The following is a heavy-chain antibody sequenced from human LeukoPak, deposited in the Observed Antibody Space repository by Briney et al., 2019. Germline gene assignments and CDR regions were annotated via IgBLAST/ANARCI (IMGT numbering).Heavy chain of an antibody. CDR2: ISLDGSTE. J-gene: IGHJ5*02. D-gene: IGHD3-10*01. V-gene: IGHV3-30-3*01. CDR1: GFSLSNFR. Sequence: GRSLRLSCVASGFSLSNFRMYWVRQAPGKGLEWVSIISLDGSTEFYADSVKGRFTISRDTASNTMHLEMSNLRIEDTAVYYCMRDYMGWFDPWGQGSLVTVSS. CDR3: MRDYMGWFDP.